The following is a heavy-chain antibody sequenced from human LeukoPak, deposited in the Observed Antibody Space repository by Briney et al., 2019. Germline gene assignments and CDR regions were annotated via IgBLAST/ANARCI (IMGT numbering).Heavy chain of an antibody. CDR3: AQSGHWDKPINY. J-gene: IGHJ4*02. Sequence: SETLSLTCTVSGASVSDYYWGWIRQPPGKGLEWIGYTSYSGSTTYNPSLKSRVSISLDTSKNQFSLRLPPVTAADTAIYYCAQSGHWDKPINYWGQGTLVTVSS. D-gene: IGHD1-26*01. CDR1: GASVSDYY. CDR2: TSYSGST. V-gene: IGHV4-59*08.